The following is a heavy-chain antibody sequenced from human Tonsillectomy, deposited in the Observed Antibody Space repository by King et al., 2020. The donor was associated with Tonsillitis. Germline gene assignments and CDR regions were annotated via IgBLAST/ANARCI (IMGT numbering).Heavy chain of an antibody. V-gene: IGHV1-69*05. J-gene: IGHJ6*02. CDR3: ARPPITLVRGVVDGMDV. CDR2: ILPIFGTA. CDR1: GGTFSSYV. D-gene: IGHD3-10*01. Sequence: QLVQSGAEVKKPGSSVKDSCKASGGTFSSYVISWVRQAPGQGLEWMGGILPIFGTANYAQKFQGRVTITTDESTSTAYMELSSLRSADTAVYYCARPPITLVRGVVDGMDVWGQGTTVTVSS.